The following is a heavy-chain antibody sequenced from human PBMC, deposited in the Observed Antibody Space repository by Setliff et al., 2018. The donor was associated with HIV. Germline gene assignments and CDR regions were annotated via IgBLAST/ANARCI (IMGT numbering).Heavy chain of an antibody. CDR3: ARRIHLWPRRFWYFDY. CDR2: IYTSGPT. CDR1: GGSISISD. D-gene: IGHD5-18*01. Sequence: TSETLSLTCTVSGGSISISDWSWIRQPPGKGLQWIGYIYTSGPTNYNPSLESRVTMSVDTSKNQFSLKLSSVTAADTAVYYCARRIHLWPRRFWYFDYWGQGTLVTVSS. J-gene: IGHJ4*02. V-gene: IGHV4-4*09.